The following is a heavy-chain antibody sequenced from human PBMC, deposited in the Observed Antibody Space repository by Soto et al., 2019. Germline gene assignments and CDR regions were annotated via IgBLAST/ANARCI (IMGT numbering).Heavy chain of an antibody. CDR3: AKRRGAGGHFDY. V-gene: IGHV3-23*01. Sequence: LRLSCAASGFTFSSYAMGWVRQGPGKGLEWVAVVSIGGSTHYADSVRGRFTISRDNPKNTLSLQMNSLTAEDTAVYFCAKRRGAGGHFDYWGQGALVTVSS. J-gene: IGHJ4*02. D-gene: IGHD2-15*01. CDR1: GFTFSSYA. CDR2: VSIGGST.